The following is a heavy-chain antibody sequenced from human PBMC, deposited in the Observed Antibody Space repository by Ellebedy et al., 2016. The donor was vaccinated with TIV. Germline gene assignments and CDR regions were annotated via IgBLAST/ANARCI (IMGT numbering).Heavy chain of an antibody. CDR3: ARGGGNNWYLELDY. D-gene: IGHD6-13*01. CDR2: INPNSGGT. CDR1: GYIFTAYY. J-gene: IGHJ4*02. Sequence: ASVKVSCKASGYIFTAYYLHWVRQAPGQGLEWMGWINPNSGGTKYAQKFQGRVTMTRDTSISTAYMELSRLRSDDTAVYYCARGGGNNWYLELDYWGQGTLVTVSS. V-gene: IGHV1-2*02.